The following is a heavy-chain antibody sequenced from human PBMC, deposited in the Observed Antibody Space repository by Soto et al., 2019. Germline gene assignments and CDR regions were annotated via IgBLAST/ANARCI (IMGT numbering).Heavy chain of an antibody. J-gene: IGHJ4*02. D-gene: IGHD4-17*01. Sequence: SVKVSCKASGGTFSSYAISWVRQAPGQGLEWMGGIIPIFGTANYAQKFQGRVTITADESTSTAYMELSSLRSEDTAVYYCARDRYGDYPLDYWGQGTLVTVSS. V-gene: IGHV1-69*13. CDR2: IIPIFGTA. CDR3: ARDRYGDYPLDY. CDR1: GGTFSSYA.